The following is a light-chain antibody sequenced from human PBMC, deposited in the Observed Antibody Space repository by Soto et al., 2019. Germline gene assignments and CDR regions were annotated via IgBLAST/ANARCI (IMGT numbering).Light chain of an antibody. Sequence: IVLKQSPGTLSLSPGERATLSCRASQSVSSSYLAWYQHKPGQAPLLLIYDTSSRATGIPDRFSGSGSGTVFTLTISRLEPEDFAVYYCQQYGNSPLTFGPGTKVDIK. CDR3: QQYGNSPLT. CDR1: QSVSSSY. V-gene: IGKV3-20*01. CDR2: DTS. J-gene: IGKJ3*01.